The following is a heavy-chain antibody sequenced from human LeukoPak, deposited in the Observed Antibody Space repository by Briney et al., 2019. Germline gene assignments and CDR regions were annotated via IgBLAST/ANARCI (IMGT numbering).Heavy chain of an antibody. J-gene: IGHJ5*02. Sequence: GGSVKVSCKASGYTFTGYYMHWVRQAPGQGLEWMGWINPNSGGTNYAQKFQGRVTMTSDTSISTAYMELSRLRSDDTAVYYCARGVGATGNWFDPWGQGTLVTVSS. CDR2: INPNSGGT. CDR3: ARGVGATGNWFDP. V-gene: IGHV1-2*02. D-gene: IGHD1-26*01. CDR1: GYTFTGYY.